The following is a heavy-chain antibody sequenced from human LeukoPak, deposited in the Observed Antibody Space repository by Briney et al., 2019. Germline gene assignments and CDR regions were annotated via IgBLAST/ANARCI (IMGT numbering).Heavy chain of an antibody. CDR3: AREGLNMVRGVIPKEAWGWFDP. Sequence: SETLSLTCTVSDDSITIYYWSWIRQPPGKGLEWIGYIDHTGITNYNPSLNSRVTISRDTSKNQFSLKLSSVTAADTAVYYCAREGLNMVRGVIPKEAWGWFDPWGQGTLVTVSS. J-gene: IGHJ5*02. CDR1: DDSITIYY. V-gene: IGHV4-59*12. CDR2: IDHTGIT. D-gene: IGHD3-10*01.